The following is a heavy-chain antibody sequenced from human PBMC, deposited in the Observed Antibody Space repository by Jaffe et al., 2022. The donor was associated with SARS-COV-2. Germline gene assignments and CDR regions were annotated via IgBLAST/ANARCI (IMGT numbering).Heavy chain of an antibody. CDR1: GGSINSGPYY. CDR3: ARSRIVAAGTGPVFDP. V-gene: IGHV4-31*03. Sequence: QVQLQESGPGLVKPSQTLSLTCTVLGGSINSGPYYWSWIRQHPGRGLEWIGYIYYRGNAYYNPSLKSRLTISVDTSRNQFSLSLSSVTAADTAVYYCARSRIVAAGTGPVFDPWGQGTLVTVSS. J-gene: IGHJ5*02. D-gene: IGHD6-13*01. CDR2: IYYRGNA.